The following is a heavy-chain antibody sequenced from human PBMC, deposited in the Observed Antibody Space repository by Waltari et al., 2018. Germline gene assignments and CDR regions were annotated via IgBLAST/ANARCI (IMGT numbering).Heavy chain of an antibody. CDR2: IITSSDT. J-gene: IGHJ4*02. D-gene: IGHD2-21*02. CDR3: VKGDWGDF. CDR1: GFTFSTLA. V-gene: IGHV3-23*01. Sequence: EVQLLESGGGLIQPGGSVRLSCAASGFTFSTLAMNWVRQAPGGGLEWVSGIITSSDTYYADSVKGRFTISRDNSKNILYLQMNSLRADDTAVYYCVKGDWGDFWGQGTLVTVSS.